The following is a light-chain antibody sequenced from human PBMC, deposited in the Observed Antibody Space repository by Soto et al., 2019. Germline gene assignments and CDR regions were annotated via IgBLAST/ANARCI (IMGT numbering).Light chain of an antibody. CDR3: SSYTNINTRACV. J-gene: IGLJ1*01. Sequence: QSAPTQPASVSGSPGQSITISCTGTSGDIGSYNRVSWYQQHPGKAPKLIIYEVTDRPSGVSNRISGSKSGNTASLTSSGLQAEDEAEYYCSSYTNINTRACVFGTGTKLTVL. CDR1: SGDIGSYNR. CDR2: EVT. V-gene: IGLV2-14*01.